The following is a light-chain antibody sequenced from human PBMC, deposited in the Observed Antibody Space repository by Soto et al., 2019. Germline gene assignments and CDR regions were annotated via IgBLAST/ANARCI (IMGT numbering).Light chain of an antibody. CDR2: DAS. Sequence: PGERATLSCRASQSVSTYLAWYQQKPAQAPRLLIYDASSRATGIPARFSGSGSGTDFTLTISSLQSEDFAVYYCQQYNNWPPITFGQGTRLEIK. CDR3: QQYNNWPPIT. J-gene: IGKJ5*01. CDR1: QSVSTY. V-gene: IGKV3D-15*01.